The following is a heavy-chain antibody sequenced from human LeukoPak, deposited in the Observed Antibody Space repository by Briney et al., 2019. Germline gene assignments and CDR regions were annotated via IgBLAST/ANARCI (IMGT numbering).Heavy chain of an antibody. D-gene: IGHD2-2*01. CDR3: AKDRDIVVVPGGIRQGLDH. CDR2: ISYDGSNK. V-gene: IGHV3-30*18. CDR1: GFTFSSYG. J-gene: IGHJ4*02. Sequence: QAGRSLRLSCAASGFTFSSYGMHWVRQAPGKGLEWVAVISYDGSNKYYADSVKGRFTISRDNSKNTLYLQMNSLRAEDTSVYYCAKDRDIVVVPGGIRQGLDHWGQGTLVTVSS.